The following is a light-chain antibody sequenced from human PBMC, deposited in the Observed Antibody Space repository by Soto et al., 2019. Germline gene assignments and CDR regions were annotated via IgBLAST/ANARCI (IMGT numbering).Light chain of an antibody. CDR1: SSDVGSYNL. V-gene: IGLV2-23*02. CDR2: DVS. J-gene: IGLJ1*01. CDR3: CSYAGSSTPYV. Sequence: QSALTQPASVSGSPGQSITISCTGTSSDVGSYNLVSWYQQHPGRAPTLMIYDVSKRPSGVSNRFSGSKSGNTASLTISGLQAEDEADYYCCSYAGSSTPYVFGTGTKVTVL.